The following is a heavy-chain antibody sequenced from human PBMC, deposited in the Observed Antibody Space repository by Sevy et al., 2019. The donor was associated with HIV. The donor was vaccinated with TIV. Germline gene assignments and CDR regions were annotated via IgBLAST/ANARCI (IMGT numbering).Heavy chain of an antibody. D-gene: IGHD3-22*01. V-gene: IGHV1-24*01. J-gene: IGHJ4*02. CDR3: ATTKDYYDSSGYPFDY. CDR2: FDPEDGET. CDR1: GYTLTEFS. Sequence: ASVKVSCKVSGYTLTEFSMHWVRQAPGKGLEWMGTFDPEDGETIYAQKFQGRVTMTEDTSTETASMELSSLRSEETAVYYYATTKDYYDSSGYPFDYWGQGTLVTVSS.